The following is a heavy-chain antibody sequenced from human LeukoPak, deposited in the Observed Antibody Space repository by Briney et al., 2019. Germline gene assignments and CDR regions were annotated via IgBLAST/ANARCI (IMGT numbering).Heavy chain of an antibody. CDR3: AKASSGYYSAILG. CDR1: GFTFSSYW. CDR2: IESNGLT. D-gene: IGHD3-22*01. Sequence: PVGSLKLSCEASGFTFSSYWMHWVRQIPGKGLMWVSRIESNGLTLYADSVRDRFTISRDNGKNTIYLQMNSLRAEDAALYYCAKASSGYYSAILGWGQGTLVTVSS. V-gene: IGHV3-74*01. J-gene: IGHJ4*02.